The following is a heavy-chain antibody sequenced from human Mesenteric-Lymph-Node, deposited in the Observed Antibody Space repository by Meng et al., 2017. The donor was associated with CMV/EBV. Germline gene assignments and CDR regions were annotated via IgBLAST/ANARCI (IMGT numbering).Heavy chain of an antibody. Sequence: GSLRLSCTVSGGSISSYYWSWIRQPPGKGLEWIGYIYYSGSTNYNPSLKSRVTISVDTSKNQFSLKLSSVTAADTAVYYCARLGDYDFWSGYNMGYYYYGMDVWGQGTTVTVSS. D-gene: IGHD3-3*01. CDR1: GGSISSYY. V-gene: IGHV4-59*01. J-gene: IGHJ6*02. CDR2: IYYSGST. CDR3: ARLGDYDFWSGYNMGYYYYGMDV.